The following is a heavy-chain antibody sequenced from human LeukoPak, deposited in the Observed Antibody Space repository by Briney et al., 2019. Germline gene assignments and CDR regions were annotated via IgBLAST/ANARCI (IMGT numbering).Heavy chain of an antibody. J-gene: IGHJ6*02. V-gene: IGHV4-59*08. Sequence: SETLSLTCTVSGGSVSNYYWSWIRQPPGKGLEWIGYIYYSGSTNYNPSLKSRLTISVDTSKNHFSLKLSSVTAADTAVYYCARLGSSDARWGMDVWGQGTTVTVSS. CDR2: IYYSGST. CDR3: ARLGSSDARWGMDV. CDR1: GGSVSNYY. D-gene: IGHD6-6*01.